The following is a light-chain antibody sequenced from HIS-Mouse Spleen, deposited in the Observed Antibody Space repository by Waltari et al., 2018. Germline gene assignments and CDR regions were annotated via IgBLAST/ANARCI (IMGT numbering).Light chain of an antibody. CDR1: ALAKKY. Sequence: SYELTQPPSASVSPGQTARITCSGDALAKKYAYWYQRTSGQAPVLVIYEDSQRPSGIPERFSGSSSGTMATLTISGAQVEDEADYYCYSTDSSDNHRLFGGGTKLAVL. J-gene: IGLJ2*01. V-gene: IGLV3-10*01. CDR2: EDS. CDR3: YSTDSSDNHRL.